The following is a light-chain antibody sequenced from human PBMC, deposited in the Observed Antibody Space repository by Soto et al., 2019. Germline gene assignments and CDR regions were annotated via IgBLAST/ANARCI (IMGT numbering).Light chain of an antibody. Sequence: ALTQPPSASGSPGQSVTISCTGTSSDVGGYNYVSWYQQHPGKAPKLMIYEVSKRPSGVPDRFSGSKSGNTASLTVSGLQAEDEADYYCSSYAGSNIVVFGGGTKVTVL. CDR2: EVS. CDR1: SSDVGGYNY. V-gene: IGLV2-8*01. CDR3: SSYAGSNIVV. J-gene: IGLJ2*01.